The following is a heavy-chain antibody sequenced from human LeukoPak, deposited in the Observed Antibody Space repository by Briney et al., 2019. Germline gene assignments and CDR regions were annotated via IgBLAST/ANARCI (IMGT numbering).Heavy chain of an antibody. CDR1: GGSISSYY. CDR2: IYYSGST. V-gene: IGHV4-59*01. Sequence: PSETLSLTCTVSGGSISSYYWSWTRQPPGKGLEWIGYIYYSGSTNYNPSLKSRVTISVDTSKNQFSLKLSSVTAADTAVYYCARDRPDNIVVVPAASNHYYMDVWGKGTTVTVSS. CDR3: ARDRPDNIVVVPAASNHYYMDV. J-gene: IGHJ6*03. D-gene: IGHD2-2*01.